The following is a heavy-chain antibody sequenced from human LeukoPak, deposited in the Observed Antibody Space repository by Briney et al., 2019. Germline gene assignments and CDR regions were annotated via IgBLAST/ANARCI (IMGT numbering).Heavy chain of an antibody. J-gene: IGHJ6*03. D-gene: IGHD5-12*01. CDR1: GFTFSSYS. Sequence: GGSLRLSCAASGFTFSSYSMNWVRQAPGKGLEWVSSISSSSSYIYYADSVKGRFTISRDNAKNSLYLQMNSLRDEDTAVYYCARDPPGYSGYQPMDVWGKGTTVTVSS. CDR3: ARDPPGYSGYQPMDV. CDR2: ISSSSSYI. V-gene: IGHV3-21*01.